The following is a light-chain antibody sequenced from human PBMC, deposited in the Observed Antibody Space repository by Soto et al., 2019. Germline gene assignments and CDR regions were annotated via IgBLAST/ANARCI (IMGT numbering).Light chain of an antibody. CDR2: GAS. J-gene: IGKJ5*01. CDR1: QSVPHSY. CDR3: QQYNNWPPIT. V-gene: IGKV3-20*01. Sequence: EIVVTQSPGTLSLSPGERATLSCRASQSVPHSYLAWYRQKPGQAPRLLIYGASSRATGIPDRFSGSGSGTDFTLTISRLEPEDFAVYYCQQYNNWPPITFGQGTRLEIK.